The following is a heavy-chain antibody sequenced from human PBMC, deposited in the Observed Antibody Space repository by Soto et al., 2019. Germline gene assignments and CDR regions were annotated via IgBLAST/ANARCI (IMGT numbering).Heavy chain of an antibody. Sequence: GESLKISCQASGYSFTHNWIAWVRQNPWKGLEWLGVIYPLDSFTKYSPSFEGQVTMSVDKSVNTASLLLNSLKASDSAIYFCARVIVPQVPPMGGREVWGHETTVNVSS. CDR3: ARVIVPQVPPMGGREV. CDR2: IYPLDSFT. V-gene: IGHV5-51*01. CDR1: GYSFTHNW. D-gene: IGHD2-21*01. J-gene: IGHJ6*02.